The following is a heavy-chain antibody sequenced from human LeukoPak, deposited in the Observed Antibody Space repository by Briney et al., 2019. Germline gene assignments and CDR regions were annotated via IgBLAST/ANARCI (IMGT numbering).Heavy chain of an antibody. Sequence: GRSLRLSCAASGFTFSSYGMHWVRQAPGKGLEWVAVIWYDGSNKYYADSVKGRFTISRDNSKNTLYLQMNSLRAEDTAVYYCAKGLDWYCSGSSCYNIDYWGQGTLVTVSS. CDR2: IWYDGSNK. CDR1: GFTFSSYG. CDR3: AKGLDWYCSGSSCYNIDY. V-gene: IGHV3-33*06. D-gene: IGHD2-15*01. J-gene: IGHJ4*02.